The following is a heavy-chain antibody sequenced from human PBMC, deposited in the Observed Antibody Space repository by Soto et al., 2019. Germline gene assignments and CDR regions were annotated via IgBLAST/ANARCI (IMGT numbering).Heavy chain of an antibody. J-gene: IGHJ6*04. CDR2: LYYSGCT. Sequence: PSETLSLTCTASGGSISSYYWSWIRQPPGKGLEWTGHLYYSGCTNYNPSLKSRVTISVDTSKNQFSLKLSSVTAADTAVYYCSRLRSRFLELVLPGLASCYYGMDVWGKVTTGAVSS. D-gene: IGHD3-3*01. CDR3: SRLRSRFLELVLPGLASCYYGMDV. V-gene: IGHV4-59*01. CDR1: GGSISSYY.